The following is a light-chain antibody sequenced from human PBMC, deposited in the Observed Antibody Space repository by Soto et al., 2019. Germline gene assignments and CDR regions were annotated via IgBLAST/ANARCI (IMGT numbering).Light chain of an antibody. J-gene: IGKJ5*01. Sequence: EIVLTQSPGTLSLSPGERATLSCRASQSVRDSHLAWYQQKPGQAPSLLIYETSSRATGIPDRFRGSGFGTEFTLTISSLQSEDFAVYYCQQYDSWPLFGQGTRLEIK. CDR1: QSVRDSH. CDR2: ETS. V-gene: IGKV3-20*01. CDR3: QQYDSWPL.